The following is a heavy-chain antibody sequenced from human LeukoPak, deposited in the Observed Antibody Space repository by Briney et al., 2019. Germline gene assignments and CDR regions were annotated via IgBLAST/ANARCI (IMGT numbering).Heavy chain of an antibody. CDR3: ARHRVVAAAPWGRSYYMDV. Sequence: SETLSLTCTVSGGSISSYYWSWIRQPPGKGLEWIGYIYTSGSTNYNPSLKSRVTISVDTSKNQFSLKLSSVTAADTAVYYCARHRVVAAAPWGRSYYMDVWGKGTTVTVSS. CDR1: GGSISSYY. CDR2: IYTSGST. J-gene: IGHJ6*03. D-gene: IGHD2-2*01. V-gene: IGHV4-4*09.